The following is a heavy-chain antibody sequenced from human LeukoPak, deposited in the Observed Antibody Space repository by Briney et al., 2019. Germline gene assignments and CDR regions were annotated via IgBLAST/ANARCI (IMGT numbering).Heavy chain of an antibody. V-gene: IGHV1-24*01. Sequence: AASVKVSCKVSGYTLTELSMHWVRQAPGKGLEWMGGFDPEDGETIYAQKFQGRVTMTEDTSTDTAYMELSSLRSEDTAVYYCATARSSSWYGVEYYYYYYGMDVWGQGTTVTVSS. CDR2: FDPEDGET. J-gene: IGHJ6*02. CDR3: ATARSSSWYGVEYYYYYYGMDV. D-gene: IGHD6-13*01. CDR1: GYTLTELS.